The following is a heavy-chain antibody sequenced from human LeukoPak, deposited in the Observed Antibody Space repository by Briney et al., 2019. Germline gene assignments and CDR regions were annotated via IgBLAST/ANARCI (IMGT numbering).Heavy chain of an antibody. Sequence: SGTLSLTCAVYGGSFSGYYWSWIRQPPGKGLEWIGEINHSGSTSYNPSLKSRVTISVDTSKNQFSLKLSSVTAADTAVYYCARGSYCSSPTCREFYYYYGMDVWGQGTTVTVSS. J-gene: IGHJ6*02. D-gene: IGHD2-2*01. CDR3: ARGSYCSSPTCREFYYYYGMDV. CDR2: INHSGST. CDR1: GGSFSGYY. V-gene: IGHV4-34*01.